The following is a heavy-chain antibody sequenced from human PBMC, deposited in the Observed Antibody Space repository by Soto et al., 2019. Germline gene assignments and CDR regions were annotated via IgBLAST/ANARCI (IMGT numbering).Heavy chain of an antibody. J-gene: IGHJ4*02. Sequence: GGSLRLSCAASGFTFSSYGMHWVRQAPGKGLEWVAVILYDGSEEWFADSVKGRFTISRDNSKNTLYLQMNSLRAEDTAMYYCAKDPEYRTSSLRYCFEYWGQGTQVTVYS. CDR3: AKDPEYRTSSLRYCFEY. V-gene: IGHV3-30*18. D-gene: IGHD6-6*01. CDR2: ILYDGSEE. CDR1: GFTFSSYG.